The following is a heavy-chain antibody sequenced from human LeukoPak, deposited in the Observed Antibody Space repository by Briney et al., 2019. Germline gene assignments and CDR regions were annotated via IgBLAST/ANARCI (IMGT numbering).Heavy chain of an antibody. CDR3: ARNHHPTNGRDGFYY. J-gene: IGHJ4*02. V-gene: IGHV3-9*01. Sequence: GGSLRLSCAASGFTFDDDAMHWVRQAPGKGLEWVSGISWNSGRIGYADSVKGGVTISRDNAKNSLYLQMNSLSAEDTALYYCARNHHPTNGRDGFYYWGQGTLVTVSS. CDR2: ISWNSGRI. D-gene: IGHD2-8*01. CDR1: GFTFDDDA.